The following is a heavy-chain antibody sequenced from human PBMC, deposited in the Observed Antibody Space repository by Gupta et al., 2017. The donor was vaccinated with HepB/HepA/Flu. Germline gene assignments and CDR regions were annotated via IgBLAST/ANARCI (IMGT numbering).Heavy chain of an antibody. Sequence: QVHLLESGGGVVQPGRSLRLSCAASGFTFSSYGMHWGRQAPGKGLEWVAIISYDGSNKYYADSVKGRFTISRDNSKNTLYLQMNSLRAEDTAVYYCAKDGGVYYYGSGSYHFDYWGQGTLVTVSS. D-gene: IGHD3-10*01. CDR2: ISYDGSNK. CDR3: AKDGGVYYYGSGSYHFDY. V-gene: IGHV3-30*18. CDR1: GFTFSSYG. J-gene: IGHJ4*02.